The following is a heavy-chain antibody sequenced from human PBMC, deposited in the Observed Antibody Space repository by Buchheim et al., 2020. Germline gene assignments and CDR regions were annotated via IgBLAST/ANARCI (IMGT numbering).Heavy chain of an antibody. Sequence: QVQLVESGGGVVQPGGSLRLSCGASGFTFSDSAIHWVRQAPGKGLEWMTFTSYDGTFKFYADSVKGRFTIARDNSKNTGYLQMNSLRPEDTAVYYCATVRTWRLYFESWGQGT. J-gene: IGHJ4*02. CDR1: GFTFSDSA. V-gene: IGHV3-30*04. D-gene: IGHD2-21*01. CDR3: ATVRTWRLYFES. CDR2: TSYDGTFK.